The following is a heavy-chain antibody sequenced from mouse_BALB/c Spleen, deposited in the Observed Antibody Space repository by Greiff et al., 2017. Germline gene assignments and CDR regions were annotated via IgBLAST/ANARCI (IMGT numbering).Heavy chain of an antibody. CDR1: GFAFSSYD. CDR3: ARQSMVTTLFAY. V-gene: IGHV5-12-1*01. CDR2: ISSGGGST. Sequence: EVQVVESGGGLVKPGGSLKLSCAASGFAFSSYDMSWVRQTPEKRLEWVAYISSGGGSTYYPDTVKGRFTISRDNAKNTLYLQMSSLKSEDTAMYYCARQSMVTTLFAYWGQGTLVTVSA. D-gene: IGHD2-10*02. J-gene: IGHJ3*01.